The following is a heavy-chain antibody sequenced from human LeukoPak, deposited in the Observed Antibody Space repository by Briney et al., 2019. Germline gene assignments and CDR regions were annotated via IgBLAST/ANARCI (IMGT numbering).Heavy chain of an antibody. Sequence: PGGSLRLSCAASGFDFGAPEKDWVRQAPGKGLEWVGRIRNKAHSFSTEYAASVRGRFTVSRDDSTTSLSLQMNSLRSEDTAMYFCVKASQGYFQDWGQGTLVTVSS. CDR1: GFDFGAPE. CDR3: VKASQGYFQD. CDR2: IRNKAHSFST. V-gene: IGHV3-72*01. J-gene: IGHJ1*01.